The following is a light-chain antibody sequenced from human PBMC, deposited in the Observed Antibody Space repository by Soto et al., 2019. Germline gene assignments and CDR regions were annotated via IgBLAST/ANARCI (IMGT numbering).Light chain of an antibody. CDR2: GAS. J-gene: IGKJ4*01. CDR1: QSVSSN. Sequence: EKARTQSPLTRSLSPGDRATLSCRAIQSVSSNLAWYQQRPGQAPRLLIYGASTRASGVSDRFSGSGSGTEFILTISSLQSEDSAVYCCQQYDVWPALTFGGGTKVDIK. V-gene: IGKV3-15*01. CDR3: QQYDVWPALT.